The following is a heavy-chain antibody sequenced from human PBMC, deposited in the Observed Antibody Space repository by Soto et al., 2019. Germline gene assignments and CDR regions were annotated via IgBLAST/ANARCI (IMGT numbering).Heavy chain of an antibody. J-gene: IGHJ4*02. CDR1: GGSFSGYY. V-gene: IGHV4-34*01. CDR2: INHSGST. D-gene: IGHD3-3*01. CDR3: ARLQNFVNWSFDH. Sequence: SETLSLTCAVYGGSFSGYYWSWIRQPPGKGLEWIGEINHSGSTNYNPSLKSRVTMSVDPSKNQISLKLTSVTATDTAVFYCARLQNFVNWSFDHWGQGALVTVSS.